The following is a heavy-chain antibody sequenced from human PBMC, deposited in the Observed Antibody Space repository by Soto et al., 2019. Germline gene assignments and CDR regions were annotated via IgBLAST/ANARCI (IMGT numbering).Heavy chain of an antibody. D-gene: IGHD1-26*01. CDR2: IYYNGST. CDR3: TRRPKKILLRAAIDY. V-gene: IGHV4-39*01. Sequence: SETLSLTCSVSGGSLSSSYYFWGWIRQPPGKGLEWIGTIYYNGSTYYTPSLKSRVTISLDTPNSQFSLKLSSVTAADTAVYYCTRRPKKILLRAAIDYCGQGPPVTVSS. CDR1: GGSLSSSYYF. J-gene: IGHJ4*02.